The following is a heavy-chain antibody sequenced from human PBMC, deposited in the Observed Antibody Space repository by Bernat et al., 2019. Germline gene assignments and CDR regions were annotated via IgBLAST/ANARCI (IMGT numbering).Heavy chain of an antibody. D-gene: IGHD3-3*01. V-gene: IGHV1-8*01. CDR2: MNPNSGNT. Sequence: QVQPVQSGAEVKKPGASVKVSCKTSGYTFTSYDINWVRQATGQGLEWMGWMNPNSGNTGYTQKFQGRVTMTRDTSISTAYMELNSLTSEDTAVYYCARVVVWSGYYPLDYWGQGTLVTVSS. CDR1: GYTFTSYD. J-gene: IGHJ4*02. CDR3: ARVVVWSGYYPLDY.